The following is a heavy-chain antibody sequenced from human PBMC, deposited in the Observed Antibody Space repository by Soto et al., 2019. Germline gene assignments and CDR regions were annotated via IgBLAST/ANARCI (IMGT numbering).Heavy chain of an antibody. Sequence: GGSLRLSCAASGFTFSTYWMSWVRQPPGKGLEWVANIKPDGSEKWYVDSVKGRFTISRDNARNTLYLQMNSLRADDTAVYFCVRDQDSRGYSVFNLWGQGAQVTVSS. CDR1: GFTFSTYW. J-gene: IGHJ5*02. D-gene: IGHD3-22*01. CDR2: IKPDGSEK. V-gene: IGHV3-7*01. CDR3: VRDQDSRGYSVFNL.